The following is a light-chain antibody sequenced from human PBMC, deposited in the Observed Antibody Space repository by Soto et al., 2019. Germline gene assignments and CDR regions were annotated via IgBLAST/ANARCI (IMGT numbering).Light chain of an antibody. J-gene: IGKJ4*01. CDR1: QAISNY. CDR2: DAS. Sequence: DIQMTQSPSSLSASVGDRVTITCQASQAISNYLNWYQQKPGKAPKLLIYDASNLETGVPSRFSGSESGTYFTFTISSLQPDDFATYYCQQYDNPPLTFGGGTKVEIK. V-gene: IGKV1-33*01. CDR3: QQYDNPPLT.